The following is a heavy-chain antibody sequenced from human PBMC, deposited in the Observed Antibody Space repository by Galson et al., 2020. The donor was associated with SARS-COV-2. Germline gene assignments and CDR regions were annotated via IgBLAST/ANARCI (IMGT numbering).Heavy chain of an antibody. D-gene: IGHD6-19*01. J-gene: IGHJ4*02. CDR1: GFPFSSYA. CDR2: ISGSGGST. Sequence: GESLKISCAASGFPFSSYAMSRVRQAPGKGLEWVSAISGSGGSTYYADSVTGRFTIPRDNSKNTLYLQMNSLRAEDTAVYYCAKVRRNPYSSGWLEDYWGQGTLVTVSS. V-gene: IGHV3-23*01. CDR3: AKVRRNPYSSGWLEDY.